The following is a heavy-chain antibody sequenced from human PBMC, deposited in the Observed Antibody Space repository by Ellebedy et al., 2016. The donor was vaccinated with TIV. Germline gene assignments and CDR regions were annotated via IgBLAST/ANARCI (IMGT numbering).Heavy chain of an antibody. J-gene: IGHJ4*02. V-gene: IGHV3-33*01. CDR1: GFTFNTHG. CDR2: IWYDGSKK. D-gene: IGHD2-2*01. CDR3: ARGGGCTVTRCPPFDY. Sequence: GESLKISXAASGFTFNTHGMHWIRQAPGKGLEWVALIWYDGSKKYYVDSVKGRFTISRDNSINTLYLQMNSLRDEDTAVYYCARGGGCTVTRCPPFDYWGQGTPVTVSS.